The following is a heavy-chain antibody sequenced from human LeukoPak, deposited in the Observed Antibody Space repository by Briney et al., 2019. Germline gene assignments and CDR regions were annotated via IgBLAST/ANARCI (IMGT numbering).Heavy chain of an antibody. CDR1: GFTFSTYT. CDR3: AKETINGVNPGEY. Sequence: GGSLRLSCVASGFTFSTYTMNWVRQAPGKGLEWVASINSRSSSMHYADSVEGRFTISRDNAKNSLYLQMNSLRVEDTAVYYCAKETINGVNPGEYWGQGTLVTVSS. V-gene: IGHV3-21*04. CDR2: INSRSSSM. D-gene: IGHD4-23*01. J-gene: IGHJ4*02.